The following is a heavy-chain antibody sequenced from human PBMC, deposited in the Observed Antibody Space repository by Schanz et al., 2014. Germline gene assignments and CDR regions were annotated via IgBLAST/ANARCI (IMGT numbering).Heavy chain of an antibody. D-gene: IGHD1-26*01. CDR3: ARDRVGASSYFDY. V-gene: IGHV3-23*01. CDR2: VSASGGGP. Sequence: EVQLLESGGGLVQPGGSLRLSCIGSGFTFRSYALGWVRQAPGKGLEWVSLVSASGGGPFYADSVKGRFTISRDNSKNTLYLQMNNLRAEDTAVYYCARDRVGASSYFDYWGQGTLVTVSS. CDR1: GFTFRSYA. J-gene: IGHJ4*02.